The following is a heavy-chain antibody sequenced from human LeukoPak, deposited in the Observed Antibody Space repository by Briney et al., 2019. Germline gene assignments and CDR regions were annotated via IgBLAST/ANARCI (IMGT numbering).Heavy chain of an antibody. CDR1: SGSISGYY. CDR3: ARDGRAGSLFAY. V-gene: IGHV4-59*01. J-gene: IGHJ4*02. D-gene: IGHD6-19*01. CDR2: IYYSGST. Sequence: SESLSLTCTVSSGSISGYYWSWIRQPPGKGLEWVGYIYYSGSTNYNPSLKSRVTISVDTSKNQFSLKLSSVTAADTAIYYCARDGRAGSLFAYWGQGTLVTVSS.